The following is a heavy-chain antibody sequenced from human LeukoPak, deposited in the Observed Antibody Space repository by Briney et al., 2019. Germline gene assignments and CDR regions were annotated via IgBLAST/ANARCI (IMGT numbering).Heavy chain of an antibody. D-gene: IGHD3-10*01. CDR2: INPNSGGT. V-gene: IGHV1-2*02. CDR1: GYTFTGYY. J-gene: IGHJ5*02. CDR3: ARGLYGSGSPYGPRIDP. Sequence: ASVKVSCKASGYTFTGYYMHWVRQAPGQGLEWMGWINPNSGGTNYAQKFQGRVTMTRDTSISTAYMELSRLRSDDTAVYYCARGLYGSGSPYGPRIDPWGQGTLVTVSS.